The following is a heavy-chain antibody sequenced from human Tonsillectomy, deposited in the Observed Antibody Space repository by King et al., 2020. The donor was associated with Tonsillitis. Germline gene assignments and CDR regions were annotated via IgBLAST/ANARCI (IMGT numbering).Heavy chain of an antibody. CDR3: ARDPLSYNGGPYGLDV. Sequence: VQLVQLGAEVKKPGASVTVSCKASGYTFTGYYMHWVRQAPGQGLEWMGWVNPNSGGTNYAQKFQGRVTMTRDTSITTAYMELSRLTSDDTAVYYCARDPLSYNGGPYGLDVWGQGTTVTVSS. CDR2: VNPNSGGT. J-gene: IGHJ6*02. V-gene: IGHV1-2*02. CDR1: GYTFTGYY. D-gene: IGHD5-12*01.